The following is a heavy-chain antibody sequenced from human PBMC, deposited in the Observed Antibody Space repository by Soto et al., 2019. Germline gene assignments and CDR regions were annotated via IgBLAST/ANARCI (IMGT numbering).Heavy chain of an antibody. CDR3: ARYGGTTVTTIDY. CDR1: GDSISSGGSY. D-gene: IGHD4-17*01. J-gene: IGHJ4*02. Sequence: QVQLQESGPGLVKPSQTLSLICTVSGDSISSGGSYWSWIRQHPGEGLEWLGYIYPSGITYYNPSFKSGVTMSVDTSKNQRSLNLTSVTAADTSVYYCARYGGTTVTTIDYWGQGTLVTVSS. CDR2: IYPSGIT. V-gene: IGHV4-31*03.